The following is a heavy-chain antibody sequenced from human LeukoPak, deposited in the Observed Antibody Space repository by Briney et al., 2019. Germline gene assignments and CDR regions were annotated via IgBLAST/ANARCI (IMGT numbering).Heavy chain of an antibody. CDR2: ISYDGNTK. CDR3: ARVHSSSWYCCSDN. J-gene: IGHJ4*02. V-gene: IGHV3-30-3*01. Sequence: GGSLRLSCAASGFTFTSYAMHWVRQAPGKGLEWVALISYDGNTKYYADSVEGRFTISRDNSKNTLFLQMTTLRPEDTAVYYCARVHSSSWYCCSDNWGQGTLVTVSS. D-gene: IGHD6-13*01. CDR1: GFTFTSYA.